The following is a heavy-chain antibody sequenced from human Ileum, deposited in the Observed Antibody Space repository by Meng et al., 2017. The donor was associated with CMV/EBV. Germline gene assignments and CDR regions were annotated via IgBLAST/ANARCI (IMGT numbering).Heavy chain of an antibody. V-gene: IGHV3-7*01. J-gene: IGHJ4*02. Sequence: SGFTFSSYWMTWVRQAPGEGLEWVANIKQDESEKYYVDSVRGRFTVSRDNAKNALYLQMNSLGAEDTAVYYCARDASAGTTRFDFWGQGTLVTVSS. D-gene: IGHD1-7*01. CDR2: IKQDESEK. CDR3: ARDASAGTTRFDF. CDR1: GFTFSSYW.